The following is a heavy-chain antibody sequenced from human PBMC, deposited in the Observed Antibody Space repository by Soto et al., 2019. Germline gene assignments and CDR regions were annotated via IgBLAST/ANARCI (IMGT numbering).Heavy chain of an antibody. V-gene: IGHV1-2*04. J-gene: IGHJ5*02. CDR2: INPNSGGT. CDR3: ARGGGVGDWVATTTPPKFDP. CDR1: GYTFTGYY. D-gene: IGHD3-10*01. Sequence: QVQLVQSGAEVKKPGASVKVSCKASGYTFTGYYMHWVRQAPGQGLEWMGWINPNSGGTNYAQKFQGWVTITRDTSISTAYMELSRLRSDDTAVYYCARGGGVGDWVATTTPPKFDPWGQGTLVTVSS.